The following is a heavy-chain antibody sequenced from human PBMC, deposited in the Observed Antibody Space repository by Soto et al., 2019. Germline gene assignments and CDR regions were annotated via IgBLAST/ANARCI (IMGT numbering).Heavy chain of an antibody. CDR1: GFTFSSYS. V-gene: IGHV3-21*01. CDR2: ISSSSSYI. Sequence: GGSVRLSCAASGFTFSSYSMNWVRQAPGKGLEWVSSISSSSSYIYYADSVKGRFTISRDNAKNSLYLQMNSLRAEDTAVYYCARDLLIAAPYDYWGQGTLVTVSS. D-gene: IGHD6-6*01. CDR3: ARDLLIAAPYDY. J-gene: IGHJ4*02.